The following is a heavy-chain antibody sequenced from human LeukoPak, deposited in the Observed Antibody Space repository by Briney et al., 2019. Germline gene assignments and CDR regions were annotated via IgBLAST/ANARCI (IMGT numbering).Heavy chain of an antibody. D-gene: IGHD4-11*01. V-gene: IGHV3-33*06. CDR3: AKDAQRGFDYSNSLEY. CDR2: IWNDGTNR. CDR1: GFTSSHYG. Sequence: GGSLRLSCAASGFTSSHYGMHWVRQAPGKGLERVAVIWNDGTNRYYGDSVKGRFTISRDDSKNTVYLQMNGLRAGDTAVYYCAKDAQRGFDYSNSLEYWGQGTLVTVSS. J-gene: IGHJ4*02.